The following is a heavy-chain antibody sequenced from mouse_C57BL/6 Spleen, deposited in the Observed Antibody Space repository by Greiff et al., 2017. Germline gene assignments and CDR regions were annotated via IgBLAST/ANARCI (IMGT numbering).Heavy chain of an antibody. J-gene: IGHJ4*01. CDR1: GFTFSDYY. CDR2: INYDGSST. CDR3: ARDRAYDYGYAMDY. D-gene: IGHD2-4*01. Sequence: EVQRVESEGGLVQPGSSMKLSCTASGFTFSDYYMAWVRQVPEKGLEWVANINYDGSSTYYLDSLKSRFIISRDNAKNILYLQMSSLKSEDTATYYCARDRAYDYGYAMDYWGQGTSVTVSS. V-gene: IGHV5-16*01.